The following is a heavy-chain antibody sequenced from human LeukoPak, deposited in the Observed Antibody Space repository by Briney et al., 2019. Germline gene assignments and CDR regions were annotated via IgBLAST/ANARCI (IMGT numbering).Heavy chain of an antibody. V-gene: IGHV3-48*04. CDR3: ARDSSGWYRSPAADAFDI. CDR2: ISSSSSTI. CDR1: GFTFSSYS. J-gene: IGHJ3*02. D-gene: IGHD6-19*01. Sequence: PGGSLRLSCAASGFTFSSYSMSWVRQAPGKGLEWVLYISSSSSTIYYADSVKGRFTISRDNAKNSLYLQMNSLRAEDTAVYYCARDSSGWYRSPAADAFDIWGQGTMVTVSS.